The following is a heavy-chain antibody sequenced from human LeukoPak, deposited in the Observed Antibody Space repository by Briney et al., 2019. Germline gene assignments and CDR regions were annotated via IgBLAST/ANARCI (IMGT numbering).Heavy chain of an antibody. CDR3: ARTPNMVTLFDP. CDR1: GGSISSGGYY. D-gene: IGHD2/OR15-2a*01. Sequence: SQTLSLTCTVSGGSISSGGYYWSWIRQHPGKGLEWIGYIYYSGSTYYNPSLKSRVTISVVTSKNQFSLKLSSVTAADTAVYYCARTPNMVTLFDPSGEGTLVTHSP. J-gene: IGHJ5*02. CDR2: IYYSGST. V-gene: IGHV4-31*03.